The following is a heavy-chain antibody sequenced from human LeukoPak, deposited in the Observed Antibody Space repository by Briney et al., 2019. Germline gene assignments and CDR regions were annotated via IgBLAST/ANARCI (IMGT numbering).Heavy chain of an antibody. CDR3: AVVVPAAINLPFDY. V-gene: IGHV3-48*02. CDR2: ISSSSSTI. Sequence: GGSLRLSCAASGFTFSSYSMNWVRQAPGKGLEWVSYISSSSSTIYYADSVKGRFTISRDNARNSLYLQMNSLRDEDTAVYYCAVVVPAAINLPFDYWGQGTLVTVSS. CDR1: GFTFSSYS. J-gene: IGHJ4*02. D-gene: IGHD2-2*01.